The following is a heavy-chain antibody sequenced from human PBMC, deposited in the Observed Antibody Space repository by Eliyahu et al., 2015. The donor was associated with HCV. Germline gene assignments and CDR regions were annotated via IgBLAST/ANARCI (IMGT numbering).Heavy chain of an antibody. D-gene: IGHD6-19*01. J-gene: IGHJ5*02. CDR2: IHYSGST. CDR3: ASGGGGIAVAGTGGWFDP. V-gene: IGHV4-59*01. Sequence: QVQLQESGPGLVKPSETLSLTCTVXGGSXTTYYWSWIRQPPGKGLEWIGYIHYSGSTNFNPPLKSRVTISVDTSKNQFSLNLXSVTAADTAVYYCASGGGGIAVAGTGGWFDPWGQGTLVTVSS. CDR1: GGSXTTYY.